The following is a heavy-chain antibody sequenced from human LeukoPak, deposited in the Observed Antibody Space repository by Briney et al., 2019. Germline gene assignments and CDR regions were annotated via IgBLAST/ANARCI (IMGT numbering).Heavy chain of an antibody. CDR1: GGSFFGSH. J-gene: IGHJ4*02. V-gene: IGHV4-34*01. CDR3: ARDPTTVVTLPCYFDF. Sequence: SSETLSLTCAVSGGSFFGSHWNWIRQSPEKGLEWIGEINHSGRTNYSPSLKSRVTISVDTSKSQFFLKLTSVTAADTAVYYCARDPTTVVTLPCYFDFWGQGTLVTVSA. D-gene: IGHD4-23*01. CDR2: INHSGRT.